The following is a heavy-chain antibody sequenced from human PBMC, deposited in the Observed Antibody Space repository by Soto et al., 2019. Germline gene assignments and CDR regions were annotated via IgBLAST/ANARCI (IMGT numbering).Heavy chain of an antibody. CDR3: ARGGRRSPGMDV. J-gene: IGHJ6*02. V-gene: IGHV4-31*03. Sequence: QVQLQESGPGLVKPSQTLSLTCTVSGGSISSGGYYWSWIRQHPGKGLEWIGYIYYSGSTYYNPSLKRRATTSVDTSKTQFSLKLSSVTAAHTAVYYGARGGRRSPGMDVWGQGTTVTVSS. CDR1: GGSISSGGYY. CDR2: IYYSGST.